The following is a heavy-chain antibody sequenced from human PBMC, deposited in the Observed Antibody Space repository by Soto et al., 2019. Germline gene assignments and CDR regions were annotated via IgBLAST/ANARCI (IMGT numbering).Heavy chain of an antibody. V-gene: IGHV1-46*03. J-gene: IGHJ6*03. Sequence: ASVKVSCKASGYTFTSYYMHWVRQAPGQGLEWMGIINPSGGSTSYAQKFQGRVTMTRDTSTSTVYMELSSLRSEDTAVYYCARAGSRGSGSYYDLNYYYYYMDVWGKGTTVTVSS. D-gene: IGHD3-10*01. CDR2: INPSGGST. CDR1: GYTFTSYY. CDR3: ARAGSRGSGSYYDLNYYYYYMDV.